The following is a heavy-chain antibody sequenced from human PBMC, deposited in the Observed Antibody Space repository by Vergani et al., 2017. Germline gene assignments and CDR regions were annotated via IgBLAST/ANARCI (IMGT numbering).Heavy chain of an antibody. CDR1: GYTFTTYG. CDR3: VRDWGARGSLSFFDY. V-gene: IGHV1-18*01. J-gene: IGHJ4*02. CDR2: SSAYNGNT. Sequence: QVQLVQSGAEVKKPGASVKVSCKASGYTFTTYGISWVRQAPGQGLEWMGWSSAYNGNTNYAQKLQGRVTMTTDISTSTAYMELRSLRSDDTAVYYCVRDWGARGSLSFFDYWGQGTLVTVSS. D-gene: IGHD3-10*01.